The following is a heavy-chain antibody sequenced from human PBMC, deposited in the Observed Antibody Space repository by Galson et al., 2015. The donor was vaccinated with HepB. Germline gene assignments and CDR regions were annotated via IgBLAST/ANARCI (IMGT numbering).Heavy chain of an antibody. J-gene: IGHJ6*02. D-gene: IGHD2-2*01. CDR2: IDPADSNV. Sequence: QSGAEVKKPGESLRISCKGSGFSFTGYWISWVHQTPGKGLEWMGRIDPADSNVNYSPSLQGHVTMSVDKSISTAYLQWGSLQASDSAMFYCARHGGRTSTSHSRNYYHGMDVWGQGTTVTVSS. CDR3: ARHGGRTSTSHSRNYYHGMDV. CDR1: GFSFTGYW. V-gene: IGHV5-10-1*01.